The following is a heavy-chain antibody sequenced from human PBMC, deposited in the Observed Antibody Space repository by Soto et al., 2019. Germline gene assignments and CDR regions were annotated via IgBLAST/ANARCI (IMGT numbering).Heavy chain of an antibody. V-gene: IGHV1-18*01. CDR2: ISAYNGNT. Sequence: GASVKVSCKASGYTFTSYGISWVRQAPGQGLEWMGWISAYNGNTNYAQKLQGRLTMTTDTSTSTAYMELRSLTTDDTAIYYCAIADYGDDDYWGQGTLVTVSS. D-gene: IGHD4-17*01. CDR3: AIADYGDDDY. CDR1: GYTFTSYG. J-gene: IGHJ4*02.